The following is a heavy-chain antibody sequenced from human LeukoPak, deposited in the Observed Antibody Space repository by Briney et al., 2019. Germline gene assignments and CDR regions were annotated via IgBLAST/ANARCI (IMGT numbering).Heavy chain of an antibody. CDR2: ISSSSSYI. Sequence: GSLRLSSAASGFTFSSYSMNWVRQAPGKGLEWVSSISSSSSYIYYADSVKGRFTISRDNAKNSLYLQMNSLRAEDTAVYYCARDPGTSLDYWGQGTLVTVSS. V-gene: IGHV3-21*01. CDR1: GFTFSSYS. J-gene: IGHJ4*02. CDR3: ARDPGTSLDY. D-gene: IGHD1-1*01.